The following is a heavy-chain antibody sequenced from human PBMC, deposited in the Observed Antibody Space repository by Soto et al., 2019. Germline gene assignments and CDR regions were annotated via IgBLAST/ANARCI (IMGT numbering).Heavy chain of an antibody. D-gene: IGHD3-3*01. CDR2: IYPSDSDT. J-gene: IGHJ4*02. CDR3: ARGGVSTRTFDY. Sequence: VASLTISCKVSGYSFTSYWIGWVRQMPGKGLEWMGIIYPSDSDTRYRPSFQGQVTISADKSISSAYLQWSSLRASDTAMYYCARGGVSTRTFDYWGQGTPVTVSS. CDR1: GYSFTSYW. V-gene: IGHV5-51*01.